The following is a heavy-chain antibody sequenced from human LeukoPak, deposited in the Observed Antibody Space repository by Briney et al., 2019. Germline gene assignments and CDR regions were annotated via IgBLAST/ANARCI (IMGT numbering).Heavy chain of an antibody. CDR1: GFTFNDYE. D-gene: IGHD1-14*01. J-gene: IGHJ6*03. CDR2: ISSSGSIT. V-gene: IGHV3-48*03. CDR3: ARSPAGANYYLDV. Sequence: GGSLRLSCAASGFTFNDYEMTWVRQAPGKGLEWISYISSSGSITSHADSVKGRFTISRDNAKNSLYLQMNSLRAEDTAVYYCARSPAGANYYLDVWGKGTTVTISS.